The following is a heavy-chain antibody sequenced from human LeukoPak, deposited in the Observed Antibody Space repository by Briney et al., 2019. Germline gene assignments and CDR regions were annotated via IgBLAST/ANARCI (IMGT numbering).Heavy chain of an antibody. J-gene: IGHJ4*02. CDR2: ITPHNGGT. CDR1: GYAFIAHD. Sequence: ASLKVSCKAYGYAFIAHDLRWVRQAPGQGLEYLGWITPHNGGTRYAQKFQGRVTITMDTSTSTAFMELTSLKSDDTAIYYCAKDGGSWSFDYWGQGTLVTVSS. CDR3: AKDGGSWSFDY. V-gene: IGHV1-2*02. D-gene: IGHD2-15*01.